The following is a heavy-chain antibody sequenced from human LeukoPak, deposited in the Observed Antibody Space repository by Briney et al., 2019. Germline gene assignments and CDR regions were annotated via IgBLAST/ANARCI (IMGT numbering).Heavy chain of an antibody. CDR3: ARRIVGAKDAFDI. CDR1: GGSISSYY. D-gene: IGHD1-26*01. CDR2: IYTSGST. Sequence: PSETLSLTCTVSGGSISSYYWSWIRQPPGKGLEWVGYIYTSGSTNYNPSLKSRVTISVDTSKNQFSLKLSSVTAADTAVYYCARRIVGAKDAFDIWGQGTMVTVSS. V-gene: IGHV4-4*09. J-gene: IGHJ3*02.